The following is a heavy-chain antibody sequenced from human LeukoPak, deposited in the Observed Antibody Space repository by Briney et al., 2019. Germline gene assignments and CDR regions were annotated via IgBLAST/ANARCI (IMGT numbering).Heavy chain of an antibody. Sequence: KPSETLSLTCAVYGGSFSGYYWSWIRQAPGKGLEWISYISRSSTTRFYADSVKGRFTISRDNSKNTLYLQMNSLRAEDTAVYYCAKRDYNFWSGYNYWGQGTLVTVSS. J-gene: IGHJ4*02. V-gene: IGHV3-11*01. D-gene: IGHD3-3*01. CDR2: ISRSSTTR. CDR1: GGSFSGYY. CDR3: AKRDYNFWSGYNY.